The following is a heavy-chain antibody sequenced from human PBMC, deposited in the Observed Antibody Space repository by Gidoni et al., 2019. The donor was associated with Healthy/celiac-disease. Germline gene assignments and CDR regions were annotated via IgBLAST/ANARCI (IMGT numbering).Heavy chain of an antibody. D-gene: IGHD4-17*01. Sequence: EVQLVESGGGLVQPGGALRRSCAASGFTFSSDSMNWVRQAPGKGLGWVSYLSSSSSTIYYADSVKGRFTISRDNAKNSLYLQMNSLRDEDTAVYYCARDYGDSLDYYYGMDVWGQGTTVTVSS. CDR3: ARDYGDSLDYYYGMDV. V-gene: IGHV3-48*02. J-gene: IGHJ6*02. CDR1: GFTFSSDS. CDR2: LSSSSSTI.